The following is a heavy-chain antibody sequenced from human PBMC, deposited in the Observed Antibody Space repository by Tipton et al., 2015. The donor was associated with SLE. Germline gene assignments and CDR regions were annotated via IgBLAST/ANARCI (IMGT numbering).Heavy chain of an antibody. CDR2: IFTSGST. D-gene: IGHD3-9*01. CDR1: GGSISTGVYY. CDR3: VRGGYYKGNWFDP. V-gene: IGHV4-61*02. J-gene: IGHJ5*02. Sequence: TLSLTCTVFGGSISTGVYYWSWIRQPAGKGLEWIGRIFTSGSTTYNPSLKIRVTISVDTSKNQFSLNLSSVTAADTAVYYCVRGGYYKGNWFDPWGQGTLVTVSS.